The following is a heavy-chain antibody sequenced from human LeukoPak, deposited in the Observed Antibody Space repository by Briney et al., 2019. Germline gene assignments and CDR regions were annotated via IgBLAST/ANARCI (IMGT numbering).Heavy chain of an antibody. CDR1: DYSISSGYY. CDR2: ISHSGTT. Sequence: PSETLSLTCIASDYSISSGYYWGWIRQPPGKGLEWIGSISHSGTTYYNPSFKSRITISLDTSKNQFSLKLRSVTAADTAFYYCTKEGDVVGATIDSWGQGTLVTVSS. D-gene: IGHD1-26*01. CDR3: TKEGDVVGATIDS. J-gene: IGHJ4*02. V-gene: IGHV4-38-2*02.